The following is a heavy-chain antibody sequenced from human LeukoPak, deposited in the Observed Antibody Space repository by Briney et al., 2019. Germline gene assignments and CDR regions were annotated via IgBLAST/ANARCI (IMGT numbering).Heavy chain of an antibody. CDR2: ISSDGNDK. D-gene: IGHD5-12*01. CDR1: GVTLSSYG. J-gene: IGHJ4*02. Sequence: GGSLRLSCAASGVTLSSYGMHWVRQAPGKGLEWVALISSDGNDKLYGDSVKGRFTISRDDSKSTLYLQMNSLRAEDTAVYYCSTKVIRGYSGYDYDDWGQGTLVTVSS. V-gene: IGHV3-30*03. CDR3: STKVIRGYSGYDYDD.